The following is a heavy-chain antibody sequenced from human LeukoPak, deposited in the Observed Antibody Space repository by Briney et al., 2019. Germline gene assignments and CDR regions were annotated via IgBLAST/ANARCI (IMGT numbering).Heavy chain of an antibody. CDR2: ISGSGSST. CDR1: GFTFSRYA. J-gene: IGHJ4*02. CDR3: AKFRDTAMVTFFDY. Sequence: PGGSLRLSCAASGFTFSRYALSWVRQAPGKGLEWVSAISGSGSSTYYADSVKGRFTISRDNSKNTLYLQMNSLRAEDTAVYYCAKFRDTAMVTFFDYWGQGTLVTVSS. D-gene: IGHD5-18*01. V-gene: IGHV3-23*01.